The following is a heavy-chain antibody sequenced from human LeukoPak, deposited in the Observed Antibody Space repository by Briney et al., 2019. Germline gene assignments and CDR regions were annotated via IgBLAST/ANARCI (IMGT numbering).Heavy chain of an antibody. CDR3: ALGELSLSPQHPPDY. CDR2: IYYSGST. V-gene: IGHV4-39*07. Sequence: PSETLSLTSTVSGGSISSSSYYWGWIRQPPGKGLEWIGSIYYSGSTYYNPSLKSRVTISVDTSKNQFSLKLSSVTAADTAVYYSALGELSLSPQHPPDYWGQGTLVTVSS. J-gene: IGHJ4*02. D-gene: IGHD3-16*02. CDR1: GGSISSSSYY.